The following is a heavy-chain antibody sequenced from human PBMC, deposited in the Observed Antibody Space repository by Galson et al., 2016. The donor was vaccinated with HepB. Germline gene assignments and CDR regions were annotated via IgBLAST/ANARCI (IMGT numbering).Heavy chain of an antibody. V-gene: IGHV3-33*01. CDR2: IQFDGSKK. CDR3: ARDLSYGSNWFDP. D-gene: IGHD3-16*02. Sequence: SLRLSCAGSGFTFSSYGMHWVRQAPGKGLEWVAAIQFDGSKKYYGDSVKGRFTISRDDSKNTVYLQMSSLRVEDTAIYFCARDLSYGSNWFDPRGQGTLVTVSS. CDR1: GFTFSSYG. J-gene: IGHJ5*02.